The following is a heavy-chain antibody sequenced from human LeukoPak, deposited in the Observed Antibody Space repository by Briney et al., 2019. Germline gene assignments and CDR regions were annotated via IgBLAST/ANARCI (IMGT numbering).Heavy chain of an antibody. D-gene: IGHD2-8*01. CDR3: AKLHGWFDP. CDR2: ISGGGGST. Sequence: GGSLRLSCAASGFTFTSYSMNWVRQAPGKGLEWVSTISGGGGSTYYADSVKGRFTISRDNSKNTLYLQMNSLRAEDTAVYYCAKLHGWFDPWGQGTLVTVSS. J-gene: IGHJ5*02. V-gene: IGHV3-23*01. CDR1: GFTFTSYS.